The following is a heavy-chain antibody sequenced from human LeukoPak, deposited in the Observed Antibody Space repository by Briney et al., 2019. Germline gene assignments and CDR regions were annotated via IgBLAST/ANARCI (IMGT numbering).Heavy chain of an antibody. J-gene: IGHJ6*03. CDR3: ARVFGDIVVVPAAIRGTDYYYYYMDV. CDR1: GYTFTSYD. V-gene: IGHV1-8*01. Sequence: GASVKVSCKASGYTFTSYDINWVRQATGQGLEWMGWMNPNSGNTGHAQKFRGRVTMTRNTSISTAYMELSSLRSEDTAVYYCARVFGDIVVVPAAIRGTDYYYYYMDVWGKGTTVTVSS. D-gene: IGHD2-2*01. CDR2: MNPNSGNT.